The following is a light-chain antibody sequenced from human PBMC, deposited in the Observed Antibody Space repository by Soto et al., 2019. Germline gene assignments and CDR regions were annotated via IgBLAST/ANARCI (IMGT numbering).Light chain of an antibody. Sequence: DIQMTQSPSTLSASIGDRVTIACRASQDISNWLARYQQKPGKAPKLLIFHASSLESGVPSRFSGSGSGTKFSLTISSLQSDDFATYYCQQYNTYPTFGQGTKVEIK. J-gene: IGKJ1*01. CDR2: HAS. CDR3: QQYNTYPT. CDR1: QDISNW. V-gene: IGKV1-5*01.